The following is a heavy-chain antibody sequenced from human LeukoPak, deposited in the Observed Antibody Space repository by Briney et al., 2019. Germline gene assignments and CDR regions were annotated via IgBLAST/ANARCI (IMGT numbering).Heavy chain of an antibody. CDR2: ISGSGGDT. J-gene: IGHJ4*02. CDR3: AKEWSMIVDYFDF. CDR1: GFTFSRYA. D-gene: IGHD3-22*01. V-gene: IGHV3-23*01. Sequence: GGSLSLSCVASGFTFSRYAMSWVRQAPGKGLEWISSISGSGGDTYYADSVRGRITISRDNPNNMLYLQVRSLSPEDTAVYYCAKEWSMIVDYFDFWGQGTLVTVSS.